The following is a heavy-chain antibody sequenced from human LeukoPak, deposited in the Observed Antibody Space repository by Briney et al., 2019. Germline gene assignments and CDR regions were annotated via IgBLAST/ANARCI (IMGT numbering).Heavy chain of an antibody. CDR3: ARDGNYDSSGYYYYPSSRSAFDI. CDR2: IYSGGST. CDR1: GFTFSSYA. J-gene: IGHJ3*02. D-gene: IGHD3-22*01. Sequence: GGSLRLSRAASGFTFSSYAMSWVRQAPGKGLEWVSVIYSGGSTYYADSVKGRFTISRDNSKNTLYLQMNSLRAEDTAVYYCARDGNYDSSGYYYYPSSRSAFDIWGQGTMVTVSS. V-gene: IGHV3-66*01.